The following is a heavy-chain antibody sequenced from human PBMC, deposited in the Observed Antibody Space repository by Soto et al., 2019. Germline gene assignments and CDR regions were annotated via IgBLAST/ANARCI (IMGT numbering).Heavy chain of an antibody. CDR1: GFTFSSYA. Sequence: GGSLRLSCAASGFTFSSYAMHWVRQAPGKGLEWVAVISYDGSNKYYADSVKGRFTISRDNSKNTLYLQMNSLRAEDTAVYYCAAYCYTMTCTHFHRYSWGQGTQVTVSS. CDR3: AAYCYTMTCTHFHRYS. V-gene: IGHV3-30-3*01. D-gene: IGHD3-16*02. CDR2: ISYDGSNK. J-gene: IGHJ5*02.